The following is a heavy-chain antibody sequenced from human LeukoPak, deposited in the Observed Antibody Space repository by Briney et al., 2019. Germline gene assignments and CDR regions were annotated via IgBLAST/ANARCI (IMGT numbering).Heavy chain of an antibody. CDR1: GFTFSNYA. Sequence: GGSLRLSCAASGFTFSNYAMNWVRQAPGKGLEWVSLTSSSGENAYYADSVRGRFTISRDKSKNTVSLQMNSLRGEDTAVYYCAKDVRVGGGGMDVWGQGTPVTVSS. V-gene: IGHV3-23*01. CDR3: AKDVRVGGGGMDV. CDR2: TSSSGENA. D-gene: IGHD1-26*01. J-gene: IGHJ6*02.